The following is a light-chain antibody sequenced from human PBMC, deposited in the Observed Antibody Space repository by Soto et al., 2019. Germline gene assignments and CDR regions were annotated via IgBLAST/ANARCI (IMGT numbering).Light chain of an antibody. J-gene: IGKJ1*01. V-gene: IGKV1-5*01. CDR1: QSIGSR. Sequence: DIQITQSPSTLSAFVGDRVTITCRASQSIGSRLAWYQQNPGKAPKLLIYDASILESGVPSRFSGSGSGTDFTLIISSLQPDDFATYYCQQYNFYSWMFGQGTKVDIK. CDR2: DAS. CDR3: QQYNFYSWM.